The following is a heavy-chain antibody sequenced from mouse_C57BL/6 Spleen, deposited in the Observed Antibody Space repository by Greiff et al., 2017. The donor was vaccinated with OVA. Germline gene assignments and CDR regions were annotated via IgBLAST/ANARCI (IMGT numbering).Heavy chain of an antibody. CDR2: IDPETGGT. CDR1: GYTFTDYE. D-gene: IGHD2-1*01. J-gene: IGHJ2*01. Sequence: VQLQQSGAELVRPEASVTLSCKASGYTFTDYEMHWVKQTPVHGLEWIGAIDPETGGTAYNQKFKGKAILTADKSSSAAYMELRSLTSEDAAVCCCRATMWDDCWGQGTTLTVAS. CDR3: RATMWDDC. V-gene: IGHV1-15*01.